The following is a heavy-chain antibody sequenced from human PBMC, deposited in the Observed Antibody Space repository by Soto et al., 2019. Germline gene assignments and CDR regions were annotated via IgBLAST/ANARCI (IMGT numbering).Heavy chain of an antibody. CDR1: GGSISRGGYS. CDR3: ARGRGYGDYEPGRGDVQYYFCFGGNGGPQ. D-gene: IGHD4-17*01. V-gene: IGHV4-30-2*01. J-gene: IGHJ4*02. Sequence: SETLSLTCGVSGGSISRGGYSWSWIRQPPGKGLEWIGYIYHSGSTYYNPSLKSRVTISVDRSKNQFSLKLSSVTAADTAVYYCARGRGYGDYEPGRGDVQYYFCFGGNGGPQWGQGTLVTVSS. CDR2: IYHSGST.